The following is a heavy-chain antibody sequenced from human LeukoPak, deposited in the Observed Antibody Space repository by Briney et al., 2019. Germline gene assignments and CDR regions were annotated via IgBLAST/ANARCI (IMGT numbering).Heavy chain of an antibody. CDR1: GFTFSSYG. Sequence: GRSLRLSCAASGFTFSSYGMHWVRQAPGKGLEWVTVISYDGRNIYYADSVKGRFTISRDNSKNTLYLQMNSLRAEDTAVYYCAKAFGYCSGGICYYYYYGMDVWGKGATVTVSS. D-gene: IGHD2-15*01. J-gene: IGHJ6*04. V-gene: IGHV3-30*18. CDR3: AKAFGYCSGGICYYYYYGMDV. CDR2: ISYDGRNI.